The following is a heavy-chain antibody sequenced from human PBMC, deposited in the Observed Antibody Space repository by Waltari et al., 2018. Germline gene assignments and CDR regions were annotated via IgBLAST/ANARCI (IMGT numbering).Heavy chain of an antibody. Sequence: QVQLVQSGSELKKPGASVKVSCKASGSTFTDHAMNWVRQAPGQGLQFLGWINTNTQNLVYERGVAGRFVVSLDTAMSTVDMESTSLKSEDTAVYYCARELRGGGASDSWGQGTLVSVSS. CDR3: ARELRGGGASDS. J-gene: IGHJ4*02. V-gene: IGHV7-4-1*02. D-gene: IGHD3-16*01. CDR2: INTNTQNL. CDR1: GSTFTDHA.